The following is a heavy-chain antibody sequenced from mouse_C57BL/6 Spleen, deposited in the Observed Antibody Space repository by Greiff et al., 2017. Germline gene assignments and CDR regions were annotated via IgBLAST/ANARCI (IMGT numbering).Heavy chain of an antibody. Sequence: VQLQQSGPELVKPGDSVKISCKASGYSFTGYFMNWVMQSHGKSLEWIGRINPYNGDTFYNQKFKGKATLTVDKSSSTAHMELRSLTSEDSAVYYCAREDYDYDRGYFDYWGQGTTLTVSS. CDR2: INPYNGDT. D-gene: IGHD2-4*01. V-gene: IGHV1-20*01. J-gene: IGHJ2*01. CDR1: GYSFTGYF. CDR3: AREDYDYDRGYFDY.